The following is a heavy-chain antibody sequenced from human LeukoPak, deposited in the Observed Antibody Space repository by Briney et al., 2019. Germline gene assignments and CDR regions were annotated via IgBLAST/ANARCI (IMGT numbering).Heavy chain of an antibody. CDR3: ARQHSAYCSSTSCYTGYYGMDV. V-gene: IGHV4-34*01. CDR2: INHSGST. CDR1: GGSISSYY. J-gene: IGHJ6*02. Sequence: SETLSLTCTVSGGSISSYYWSWIRQPPGKGLEWIGEINHSGSTNYNPSLKSRVTISVDTSKNQFSLKLSSVTAADTAVYYCARQHSAYCSSTSCYTGYYGMDVWGQGTTVTVSS. D-gene: IGHD2-2*02.